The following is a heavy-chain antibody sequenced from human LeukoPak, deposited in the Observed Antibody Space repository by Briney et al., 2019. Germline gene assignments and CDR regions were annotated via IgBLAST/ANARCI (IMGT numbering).Heavy chain of an antibody. J-gene: IGHJ3*02. CDR3: ARTGGSYTFDN. CDR1: GGSISTYY. V-gene: IGHV4-59*12. D-gene: IGHD1-26*01. CDR2: IYYSGST. Sequence: PSETLSLTCTGSGGSISTYYWSWSRQPPGKGLEWIGYIYYSGSTNYSPSLKSRVTISIDTSKNQFSLKLTSVTAADAAVYYCARTGGSYTFDNWGQGTMVTVSS.